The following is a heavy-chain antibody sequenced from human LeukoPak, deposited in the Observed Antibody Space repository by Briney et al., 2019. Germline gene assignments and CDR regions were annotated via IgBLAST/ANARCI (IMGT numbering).Heavy chain of an antibody. V-gene: IGHV4-39*01. CDR3: ARHCPYCSGNNWFDP. CDR1: GGSFSSYY. J-gene: IGHJ5*02. Sequence: SETLSLTCAVYGGSFSSYYSGWIRQPPGKGLEWIGSIYYSGSTYYNPSLKSRVTISVDTSKNQFSLKLSSVTAADTAVYYCARHCPYCSGNNWFDPWGQGTLVTVSS. D-gene: IGHD2-21*01. CDR2: IYYSGST.